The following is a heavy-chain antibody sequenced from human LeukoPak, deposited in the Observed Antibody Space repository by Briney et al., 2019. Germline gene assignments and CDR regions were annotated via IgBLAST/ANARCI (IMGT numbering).Heavy chain of an antibody. CDR2: VDPEDGET. CDR3: ATGYYDSSGPFFDY. V-gene: IGHV1-69-2*01. CDR1: GYTFTDYY. Sequence: ASVKVCCKASGYTFTDYYMHWVQQAPGKGLEWMGRVDPEDGETIYAEKFQGRVTITADTSTDTTYMELSSLRSEDTAVYYCATGYYDSSGPFFDYWGQGTLVTVSS. D-gene: IGHD3-22*01. J-gene: IGHJ4*02.